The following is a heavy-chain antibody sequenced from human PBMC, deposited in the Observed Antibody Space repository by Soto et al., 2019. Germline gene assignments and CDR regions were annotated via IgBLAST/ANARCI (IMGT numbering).Heavy chain of an antibody. CDR1: AYSFTTYW. CDR2: IYPGASDT. CDR3: ARHVGGIYSGYAAYYFDY. D-gene: IGHD5-12*01. V-gene: IGHV5-51*01. Sequence: GESLKISCKGSAYSFTTYWIGWVRQMPGKGLEWMGIIYPGASDTRYSPSFQGQVTISADKSISTAYLQWNSLKASDTAMYYCARHVGGIYSGYAAYYFDYWGQGTLVTVSS. J-gene: IGHJ4*02.